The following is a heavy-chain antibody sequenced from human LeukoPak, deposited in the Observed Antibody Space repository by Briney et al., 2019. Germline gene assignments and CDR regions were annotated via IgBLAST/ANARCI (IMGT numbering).Heavy chain of an antibody. V-gene: IGHV1-2*02. D-gene: IGHD3-22*01. CDR3: ARDPGYYDSSGYYDY. Sequence: ASVKVSCKASGYTFTGYYMHWVRQAPGQGLEWMGWINPNSGGTSYAQKFQGRVTMTRDTPISTAYMELSRLRSDDTAVYYCARDPGYYDSSGYYDYWGQGTLVTVSS. CDR2: INPNSGGT. J-gene: IGHJ4*02. CDR1: GYTFTGYY.